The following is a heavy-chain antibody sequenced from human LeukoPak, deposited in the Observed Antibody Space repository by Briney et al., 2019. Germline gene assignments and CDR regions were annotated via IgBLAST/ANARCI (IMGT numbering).Heavy chain of an antibody. Sequence: ASVKVSCKASGYTFTGHYMHWVRQAPGQGLEWMGWINPNSGGTNYAQKFQGRVTMTRDTSISTAYMELSRLRSDDTAVYYCARVVRAAAGTRLAYPAWGQGTLVTVSS. CDR2: INPNSGGT. J-gene: IGHJ4*02. D-gene: IGHD6-13*01. V-gene: IGHV1-2*02. CDR1: GYTFTGHY. CDR3: ARVVRAAAGTRLAYPA.